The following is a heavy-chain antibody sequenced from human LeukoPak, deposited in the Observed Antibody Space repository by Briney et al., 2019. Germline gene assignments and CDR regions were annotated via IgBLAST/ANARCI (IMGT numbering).Heavy chain of an antibody. J-gene: IGHJ4*02. CDR3: ARMPLPAGTIEDY. CDR1: GGTFSSYA. Sequence: SVKVSCKASGGTFSSYAISWVRQAPGQGLEWMGRIIPIFGTANYAQKFQGRVTITTDESTSTVYMELSSLRCEDTAVYYCARMPLPAGTIEDYWGQGTLVTVSS. CDR2: IIPIFGTA. D-gene: IGHD6-13*01. V-gene: IGHV1-69*05.